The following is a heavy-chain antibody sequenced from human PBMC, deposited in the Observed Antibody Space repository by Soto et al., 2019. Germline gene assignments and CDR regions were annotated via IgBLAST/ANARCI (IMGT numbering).Heavy chain of an antibody. D-gene: IGHD2-2*01. CDR1: GGTFSSYT. J-gene: IGHJ6*03. CDR2: IIPILGIA. CDR3: ARSRTHAGAPAAKEYYYYMDV. V-gene: IGHV1-69*02. Sequence: SVKVSCKASGGTFSSYTISWVRQAPGQGLEWMGRIIPILGIANYAQKFQGRVTITADKSTSTAYMELSSLRSEDTAVYYCARSRTHAGAPAAKEYYYYMDVWGKGTTVTVSS.